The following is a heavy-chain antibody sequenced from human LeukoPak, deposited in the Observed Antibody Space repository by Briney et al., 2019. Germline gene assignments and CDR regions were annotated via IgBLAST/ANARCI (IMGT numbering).Heavy chain of an antibody. Sequence: GGSLRLSCAASGFTFSTYAMNWVRQAPGKGLEWVANIKQDGSEKYYVDSVKGRFTISRDNAKNSLYLQMNSLRAEDTAVYYCARARAISSWYEGTRFDYWGQGTLVTVSS. D-gene: IGHD6-13*01. CDR3: ARARAISSWYEGTRFDY. CDR2: IKQDGSEK. CDR1: GFTFSTYA. V-gene: IGHV3-7*01. J-gene: IGHJ4*02.